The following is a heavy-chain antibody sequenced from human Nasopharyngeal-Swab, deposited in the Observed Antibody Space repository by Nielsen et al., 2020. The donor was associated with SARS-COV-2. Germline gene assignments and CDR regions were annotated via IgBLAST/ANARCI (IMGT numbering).Heavy chain of an antibody. Sequence: VRQAPGKGLEWVSSISSSSSYIYYADSVKGRFTISRDNAKNSLYLQMNSLRAEDTAVYYCARDGSSLRYFDWLPRGAFDYWGQGTLVTVSS. V-gene: IGHV3-21*01. CDR3: ARDGSSLRYFDWLPRGAFDY. D-gene: IGHD3-9*01. J-gene: IGHJ4*02. CDR2: ISSSSSYI.